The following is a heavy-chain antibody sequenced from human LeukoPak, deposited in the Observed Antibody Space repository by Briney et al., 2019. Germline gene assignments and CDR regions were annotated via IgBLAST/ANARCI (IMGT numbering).Heavy chain of an antibody. CDR1: GFTFSSYD. CDR3: ARGCYDFWSGSYYFDY. CDR2: IGTAGDT. J-gene: IGHJ4*02. D-gene: IGHD3-3*01. V-gene: IGHV3-13*01. Sequence: PGGSLRLSCAAPGFTFSSYDMHWVRQATGKGLEWVSAIGTAGDTYYPGSVKGRFTISRENAKNSLYLQMNSLRAGDTAVYYCARGCYDFWSGSYYFDYWGQGTLVTVSS.